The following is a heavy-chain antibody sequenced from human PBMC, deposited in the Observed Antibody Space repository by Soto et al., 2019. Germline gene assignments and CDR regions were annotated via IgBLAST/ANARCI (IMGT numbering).Heavy chain of an antibody. CDR2: IYYSGST. CDR3: ARVWGGAFDI. J-gene: IGHJ3*02. Sequence: SETLSLSCTVSGGYISSYYWSWTRQTPGTGLEKNGYIYYSGSTNYNLSLMSRVTISVDTSNNQFSLKLSSVTAADTAVYYCARVWGGAFDIWGQGTMVT. V-gene: IGHV4-59*01. D-gene: IGHD3-10*01. CDR1: GGYISSYY.